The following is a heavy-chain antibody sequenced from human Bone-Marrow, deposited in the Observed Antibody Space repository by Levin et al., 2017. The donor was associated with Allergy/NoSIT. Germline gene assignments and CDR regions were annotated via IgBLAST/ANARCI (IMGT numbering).Heavy chain of an antibody. CDR2: ISWNSGSI. J-gene: IGHJ5*02. V-gene: IGHV3-9*01. D-gene: IGHD2-2*01. CDR1: GFTFDDYA. CDR3: AKGDRVVPAAKGANWFDP. Sequence: GGSLRLSCAASGFTFDDYAMHWVRQAPGKGLEWVSGISWNSGSIGYADSVKGRFTISRDNAKNSLYLQMNSLRAEDTALYYCAKGDRVVPAAKGANWFDPWGQGTLVTVSS.